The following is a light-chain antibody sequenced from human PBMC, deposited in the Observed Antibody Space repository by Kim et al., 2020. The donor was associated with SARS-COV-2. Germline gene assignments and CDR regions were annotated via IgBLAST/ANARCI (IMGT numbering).Light chain of an antibody. V-gene: IGKV1-8*01. J-gene: IGKJ5*01. CDR2: AAS. Sequence: ASTGDRVTITCRASQGISSYLAWYQQKPGKAPKLLIYAASTLQSGVPSRFSGSVSGTDFTLTISCLQSEDFATYYCQQYYSYPITFGQGTRLEIK. CDR1: QGISSY. CDR3: QQYYSYPIT.